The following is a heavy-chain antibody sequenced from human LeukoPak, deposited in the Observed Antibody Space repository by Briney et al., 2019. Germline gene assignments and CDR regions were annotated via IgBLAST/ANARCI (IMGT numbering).Heavy chain of an antibody. Sequence: SETLSLTCAVYGGSFSGYYWSWIRQPPGKGLEWIGEINHSGSTNYNPSLKSRVTISVDTSKNQFSLKLSSVTAADTAVYYCATAIQNWFGPWGQGTLVTVSS. CDR2: INHSGST. CDR3: ATAIQNWFGP. V-gene: IGHV4-34*01. J-gene: IGHJ5*02. CDR1: GGSFSGYY.